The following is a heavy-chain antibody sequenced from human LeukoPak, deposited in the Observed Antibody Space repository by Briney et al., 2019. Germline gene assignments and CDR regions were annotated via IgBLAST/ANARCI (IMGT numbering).Heavy chain of an antibody. Sequence: SETLSLTCTVSGGSISSNYWSWIRQPPGKGLEWIGYIYYSGSASYNPSLKSRVTISIDTSKNQFSLKLSSVTAADTAVYYCARDSTGTEKGDYWGQGTLVTVSS. CDR3: ARDSTGTEKGDY. D-gene: IGHD4-17*01. CDR1: GGSISSNY. V-gene: IGHV4-59*01. CDR2: IYYSGSA. J-gene: IGHJ4*02.